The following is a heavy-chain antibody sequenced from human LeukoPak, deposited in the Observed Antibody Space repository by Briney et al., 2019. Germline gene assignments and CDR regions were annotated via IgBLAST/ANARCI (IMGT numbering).Heavy chain of an antibody. CDR3: ARDDCSSISCYHNWFDP. CDR2: IKQDGSEK. V-gene: IGHV3-7*01. J-gene: IGHJ5*02. D-gene: IGHD2-2*01. CDR1: GFKFRSYW. Sequence: PGGSLRLSCAASGFKFRSYWMSWVRQAPAKGLEWVANIKQDGSEKYYVDSVKGRFTISRDNAKNSLYLQMNSLRAEDTAVYYCARDDCSSISCYHNWFDPWGQGTLVTVSS.